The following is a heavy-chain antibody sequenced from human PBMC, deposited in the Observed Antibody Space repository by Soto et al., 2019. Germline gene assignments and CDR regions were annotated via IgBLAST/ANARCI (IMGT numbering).Heavy chain of an antibody. CDR1: GFGFNYYA. Sequence: QLLESGGGLVHPEGSLRLSCAASGFGFNYYAMTWVRQVAGKGLEWVSSVSASGAKTRYADSVKGRFTISRDNSKNTLHLQMNGLRAEDSATYYWAKDYGDFPGYDGFDVWGHGTMVTVSS. V-gene: IGHV3-23*01. CDR3: AKDYGDFPGYDGFDV. D-gene: IGHD4-17*01. CDR2: VSASGAKT. J-gene: IGHJ3*01.